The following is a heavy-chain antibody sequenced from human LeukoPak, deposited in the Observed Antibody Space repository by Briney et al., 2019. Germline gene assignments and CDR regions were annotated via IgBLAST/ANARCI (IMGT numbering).Heavy chain of an antibody. D-gene: IGHD3-3*01. Sequence: SETLSLTCTVSGGSISSSSYYWGWIRQPPGKGLEWIGSIYYSGSTYYNPSLKSRVTISADTSKNQFSLKLSSVTAAGTAVYYCASHSSPYYDFWSGYPERDYWGQGTLVPSPQ. J-gene: IGHJ4*02. CDR2: IYYSGST. CDR3: ASHSSPYYDFWSGYPERDY. V-gene: IGHV4-39*01. CDR1: GGSISSSSYY.